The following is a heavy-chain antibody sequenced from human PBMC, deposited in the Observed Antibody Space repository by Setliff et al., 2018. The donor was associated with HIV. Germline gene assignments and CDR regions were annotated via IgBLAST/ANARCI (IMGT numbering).Heavy chain of an antibody. J-gene: IGHJ4*02. CDR2: IIPILGIA. CDR3: ARDGAGGDAQQADDY. CDR1: GGAFSSYA. Sequence: ASVKVSCKASGGAFSSYAISWVRQAPGQGLEWMGGIIPILGIANYAQKFQGRVTITADKSTSTAYMELSSLRSEDTAVYYCARDGAGGDAQQADDYWGQGTLVTGSS. D-gene: IGHD2-21*02. V-gene: IGHV1-69*10.